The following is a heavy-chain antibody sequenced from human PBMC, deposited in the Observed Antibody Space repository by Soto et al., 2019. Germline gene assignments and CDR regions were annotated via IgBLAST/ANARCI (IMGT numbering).Heavy chain of an antibody. D-gene: IGHD3-3*01. J-gene: IGHJ3*02. Sequence: ASVKVSCKASGYTFTSSAMHWGRQAPGQRLEWMGWINAGNGNTKYSQKFQGRVTITRDTSASTAYMELSSLRSEDTAVYYCARASYDFWSGYYRSGAFDIWGQGTMVTVSS. CDR1: GYTFTSSA. CDR2: INAGNGNT. CDR3: ARASYDFWSGYYRSGAFDI. V-gene: IGHV1-3*01.